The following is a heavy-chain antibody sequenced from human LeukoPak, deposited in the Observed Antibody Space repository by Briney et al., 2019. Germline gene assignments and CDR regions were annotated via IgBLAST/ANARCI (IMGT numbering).Heavy chain of an antibody. D-gene: IGHD3-3*01. J-gene: IGHJ3*02. Sequence: SETLSLTCAVSGVSISSSNWWSWVRQPPGEGLEWIGEIYHSGSTNYNPSRKSRVTISVDRSKNQFSLKLSSVTAADTAVYYCARGGRVVNDAFDIWGQGTMVTVSS. CDR2: IYHSGST. V-gene: IGHV4-4*02. CDR1: GVSISSSNW. CDR3: ARGGRVVNDAFDI.